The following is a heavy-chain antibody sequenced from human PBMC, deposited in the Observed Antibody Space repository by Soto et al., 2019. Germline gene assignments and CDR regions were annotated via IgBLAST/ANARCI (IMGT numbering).Heavy chain of an antibody. D-gene: IGHD2-2*01. CDR2: ISSSSSTI. V-gene: IGHV3-48*02. Sequence: EVQLVESGGGLVQPGGSLRLSCAASGFTFSSYSMNWVRQAPGKGLEWVSYISSSSSTIYYADSVKGRFTISRDNAKNSLYLQMNSLRDEDTAVYYCAKGMFSSSPAAAGSFDYWGQGTLVTVSS. CDR1: GFTFSSYS. J-gene: IGHJ4*02. CDR3: AKGMFSSSPAAAGSFDY.